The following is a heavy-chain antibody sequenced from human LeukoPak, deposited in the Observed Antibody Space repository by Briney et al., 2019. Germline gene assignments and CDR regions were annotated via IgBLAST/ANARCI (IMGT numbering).Heavy chain of an antibody. Sequence: GGSLRLSCAASGFTVSGTHMSWVRQAPGKGLEWVSAIYTGGTTYYSDSVEGRFTISRDKSKNTLYLQMDSLRVEDTAVFYCARDQATSGGGLDSWGQGTLVTVSS. CDR3: ARDQATSGGGLDS. V-gene: IGHV3-53*01. J-gene: IGHJ4*02. CDR1: GFTVSGTH. CDR2: IYTGGTT. D-gene: IGHD3-16*01.